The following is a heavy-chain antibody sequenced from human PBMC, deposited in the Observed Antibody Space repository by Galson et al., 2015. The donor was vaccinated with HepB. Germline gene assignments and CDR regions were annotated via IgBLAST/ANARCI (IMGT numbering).Heavy chain of an antibody. CDR1: GYTLTELS. D-gene: IGHD3-22*01. CDR2: FDPEDGET. CDR3: ATYYDSSGYYRYYFDY. J-gene: IGHJ4*02. Sequence: SVKVSCKVSGYTLTELSMHWVRQAPGKGLEWMGGFDPEDGETIYAQKFQGRVTMTEDTSTDTAYMELSSLRSEDTAVYYCATYYDSSGYYRYYFDYWGQGTLVTVSS. V-gene: IGHV1-24*01.